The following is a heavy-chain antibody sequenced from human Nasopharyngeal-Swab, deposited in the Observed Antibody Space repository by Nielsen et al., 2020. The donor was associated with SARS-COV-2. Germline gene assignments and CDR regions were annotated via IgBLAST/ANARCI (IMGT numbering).Heavy chain of an antibody. D-gene: IGHD1-7*01. CDR1: GFTFSSYW. CDR3: ARDPIPNWNYGRTDFDY. CDR2: IKQDGSEN. V-gene: IGHV3-7*01. J-gene: IGHJ4*02. Sequence: GESLKISCAASGFTFSSYWMSWGRQAPGKGLEWVANIKQDGSENYYVDSVKGRFTISRDNAKNSLYLQMNSLRAEDTAVYYCARDPIPNWNYGRTDFDYWGQGTLVTVSS.